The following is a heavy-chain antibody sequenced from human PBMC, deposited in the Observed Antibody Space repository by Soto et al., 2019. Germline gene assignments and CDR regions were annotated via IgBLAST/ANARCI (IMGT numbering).Heavy chain of an antibody. D-gene: IGHD3-16*01. CDR2: TYHTGDT. V-gene: IGHV4-59*01. CDR1: GGSITTSY. Sequence: KPSETLSLTCTVSGGSITTSYWSWIRQPPGQGLEWIGYTYHTGDTNYNPSLKSRVTISVDTSKNQFSLRLSTLTAADTAVYYCARGALGGAFDYWGQGALVTVSS. CDR3: ARGALGGAFDY. J-gene: IGHJ4*02.